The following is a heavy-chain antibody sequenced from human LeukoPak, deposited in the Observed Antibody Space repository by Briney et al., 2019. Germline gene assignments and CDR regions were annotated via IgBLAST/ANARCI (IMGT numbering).Heavy chain of an antibody. CDR1: GASFSRGTYH. CDR3: AREDVDTGSDY. Sequence: SQTLSLTCSVSGASFSRGTYHWSWIRQAAGKGLEWIGRIYSSGAPSYNPSLQSRVTISGDTSKNQFALKLTSVTAADTAVYYCAREDVDTGSDYWGQGILVTVSS. J-gene: IGHJ4*02. CDR2: IYSSGAP. D-gene: IGHD5-18*01. V-gene: IGHV4-61*02.